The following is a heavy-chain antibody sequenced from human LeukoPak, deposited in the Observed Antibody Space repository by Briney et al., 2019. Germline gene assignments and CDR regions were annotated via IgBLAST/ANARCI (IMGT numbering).Heavy chain of an antibody. J-gene: IGHJ4*02. V-gene: IGHV3-30-3*01. CDR1: GLTFSSYA. CDR2: ISYDGSNK. CDR3: ARAMDYFDY. D-gene: IGHD3-10*01. Sequence: QSGGSLRLSCAASGLTFSSYAMHWVRQAPGKGLEWVAVISYDGSNKYYADSVKGRFTISRDNSKNTLYLQMNSLRAEDTAVYYCARAMDYFDYWGQGTLVTVSS.